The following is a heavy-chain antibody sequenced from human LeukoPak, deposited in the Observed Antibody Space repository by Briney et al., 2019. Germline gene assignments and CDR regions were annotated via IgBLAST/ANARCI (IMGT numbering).Heavy chain of an antibody. D-gene: IGHD5-18*01. J-gene: IGHJ4*02. Sequence: PSETLSLTCTVSGGSISSYYWSWIRQPPGKGLEWIGNIYYTGSTIYNPSLKSRVTISVDTSKNQFSLKLSSVTAADTAVYYCARHKWIQLPYFDYWGQGTLVTVSS. CDR2: IYYTGST. CDR3: ARHKWIQLPYFDY. CDR1: GGSISSYY. V-gene: IGHV4-59*08.